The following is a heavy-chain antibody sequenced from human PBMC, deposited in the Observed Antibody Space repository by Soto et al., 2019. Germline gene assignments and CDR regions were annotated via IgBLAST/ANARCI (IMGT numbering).Heavy chain of an antibody. Sequence: QVQLVQSGAEVKKPGASVKVSCKASGYTFTNYAMHWVRQAPGQRLEWMGWINTGNGNTKYSQEFQGTVTITRDTSASTAYMEVSSLRSEDTAVYYCARDSAYSEYWGQGTLVTVSS. CDR3: ARDSAYSEY. V-gene: IGHV1-3*04. J-gene: IGHJ4*02. CDR2: INTGNGNT. CDR1: GYTFTNYA. D-gene: IGHD5-12*01.